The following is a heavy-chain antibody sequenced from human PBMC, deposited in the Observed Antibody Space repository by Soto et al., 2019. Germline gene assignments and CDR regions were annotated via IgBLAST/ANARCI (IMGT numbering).Heavy chain of an antibody. CDR2: IKQDGSEK. CDR1: GFTFSSYW. D-gene: IGHD6-13*01. J-gene: IGHJ5*02. V-gene: IGHV3-7*01. Sequence: EVQLVESGGGLVQPGGSLRLSCAASGFTFSSYWMSWVRQAPGKGLEWVANIKQDGSEKYYVDSVKGRFTISRDNAKNSLYLQMNSLRAEDTAVYYCARDSSSWYWGNWFDPWGQGTLVTVSS. CDR3: ARDSSSWYWGNWFDP.